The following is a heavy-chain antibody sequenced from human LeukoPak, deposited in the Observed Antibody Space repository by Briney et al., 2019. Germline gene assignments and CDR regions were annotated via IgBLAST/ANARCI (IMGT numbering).Heavy chain of an antibody. Sequence: SETLSLTCAVSGGSISSGGYSWSWMRQPPGKGLEWIGYIYHSGSTYYNPSLKSRVTISVDRSKNQFSLKLSSVTAADTAVYYCARASSSWYGPAFDPWGQGTLVTVSS. J-gene: IGHJ5*02. D-gene: IGHD6-13*01. CDR3: ARASSSWYGPAFDP. CDR1: GGSISSGGYS. V-gene: IGHV4-30-2*01. CDR2: IYHSGST.